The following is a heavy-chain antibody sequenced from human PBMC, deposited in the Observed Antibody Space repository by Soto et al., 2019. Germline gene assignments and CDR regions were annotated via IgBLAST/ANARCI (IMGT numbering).Heavy chain of an antibody. Sequence: GGSLRLSCVVSGFTFSSYSMNWVRQAPGKGREWVSYISSSSSTIYYADSVKGRFTISRDNAKNSLYLQMSSLTDEDTAVYYCARDRNSNYVFDYWGQGTLVTVSS. V-gene: IGHV3-48*02. J-gene: IGHJ4*02. CDR1: GFTFSSYS. D-gene: IGHD4-4*01. CDR2: ISSSSSTI. CDR3: ARDRNSNYVFDY.